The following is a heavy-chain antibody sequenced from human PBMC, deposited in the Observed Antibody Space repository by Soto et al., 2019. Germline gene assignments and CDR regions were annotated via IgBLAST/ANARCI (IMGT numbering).Heavy chain of an antibody. D-gene: IGHD1-7*01. Sequence: GGSLRLSCAASGFTFSSYAMSWVRQAPGKGLEWVSAIRAGGGTTYYVYSVKGRFTISRDDSRNTLYLHMNSLRDEDTAVYYCARGELRPSFDYWGQGTLVTVSS. J-gene: IGHJ4*02. CDR3: ARGELRPSFDY. CDR1: GFTFSSYA. CDR2: IRAGGGTT. V-gene: IGHV3-23*01.